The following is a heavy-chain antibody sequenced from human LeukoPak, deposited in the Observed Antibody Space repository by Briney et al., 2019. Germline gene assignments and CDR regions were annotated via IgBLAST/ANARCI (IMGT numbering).Heavy chain of an antibody. D-gene: IGHD2-15*01. CDR3: ARDFEGISGLFDY. Sequence: SETLSLTCTVSGYSISSTYYWGWIRQPPGKGLEWIGSVHHSGSTYYNPSLKSRVTISVDKSKNQFSLKLSSVTAADTAVYYCARDFEGISGLFDYWGQGTLVTVSS. CDR2: VHHSGST. CDR1: GYSISSTYY. J-gene: IGHJ4*02. V-gene: IGHV4-38-2*02.